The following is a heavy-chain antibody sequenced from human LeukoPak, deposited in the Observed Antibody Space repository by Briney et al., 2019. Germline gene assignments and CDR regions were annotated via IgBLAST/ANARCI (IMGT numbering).Heavy chain of an antibody. D-gene: IGHD1-26*01. V-gene: IGHV3-23*01. CDR1: GFTFSDSA. Sequence: GGSLRLSCAASGFTFSDSAMTWVRQVPGKGLEWVSLISSSGGNTYYADSVKGRFTISRDNSKNTLSLQMNSLRVEDTAVYYCTRVRSPNWFDPWGQGTLVTVSS. CDR3: TRVRSPNWFDP. CDR2: ISSSGGNT. J-gene: IGHJ5*02.